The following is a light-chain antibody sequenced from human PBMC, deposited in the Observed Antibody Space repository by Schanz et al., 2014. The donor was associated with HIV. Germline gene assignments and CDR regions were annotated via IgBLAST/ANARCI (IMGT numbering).Light chain of an antibody. Sequence: DIQMTQSPSTLSASVGDRVTITCRASQIIRNSLAWYQQKPGKAPKLLIYDTSFLESGVPSRFSGSGSGTEFTLAISCLQPDDFATYFCQQYDSRVTFGQGTKV. CDR2: DTS. V-gene: IGKV1-5*03. CDR1: QIIRNS. J-gene: IGKJ1*01. CDR3: QQYDSRVT.